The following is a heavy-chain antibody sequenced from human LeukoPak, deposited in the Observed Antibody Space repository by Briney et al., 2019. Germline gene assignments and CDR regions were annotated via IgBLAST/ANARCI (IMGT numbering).Heavy chain of an antibody. Sequence: SETLSLTCTVCGGTMISHYWSWIRQPPGKGLEGIGRSYTSGCTDYNPAPKRRGPISVDTYKKQFSLKLRTMTAADTAAYYYARDEGISSNWVNWFDPWGQGTLITVSS. CDR1: GGTMISHY. D-gene: IGHD6-13*01. V-gene: IGHV4-4*07. CDR2: SYTSGCT. J-gene: IGHJ5*02. CDR3: ARDEGISSNWVNWFDP.